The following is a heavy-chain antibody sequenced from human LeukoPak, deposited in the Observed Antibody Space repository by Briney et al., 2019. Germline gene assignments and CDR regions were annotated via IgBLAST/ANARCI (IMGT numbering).Heavy chain of an antibody. CDR2: IYYSGST. CDR3: ARGATGSGSYYYDGMDV. CDR1: GGSISSDC. J-gene: IGHJ6*02. Sequence: KPSETLSVTCTVSGGSISSDCWSWIRQPPGKGLEWIGYIYYSGSTNYNPSLKSRVTISVDTSKNQFSLKLSSVTAADTAVYYCARGATGSGSYYYDGMDVWGQGTTVTVSS. V-gene: IGHV4-59*01. D-gene: IGHD3-10*01.